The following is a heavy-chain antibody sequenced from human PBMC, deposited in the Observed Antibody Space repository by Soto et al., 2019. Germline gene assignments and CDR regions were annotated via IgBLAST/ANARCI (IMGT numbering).Heavy chain of an antibody. V-gene: IGHV3-30-3*01. Sequence: QVQLVESGGGVVQPGRSLRLSCAASGFTFSTCAMYWVRQAPGKRLEWVAVISYDGSNKYYADSVKGRCTISRDNSKNTLYLQLNSLRPEDTAVYYCARGTTKYYYYGMDVWGQGTTVAVSS. CDR2: ISYDGSNK. CDR1: GFTFSTCA. J-gene: IGHJ6*02. D-gene: IGHD4-4*01. CDR3: ARGTTKYYYYGMDV.